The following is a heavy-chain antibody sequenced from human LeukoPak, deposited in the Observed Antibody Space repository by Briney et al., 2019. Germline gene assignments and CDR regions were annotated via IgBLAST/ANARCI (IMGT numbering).Heavy chain of an antibody. V-gene: IGHV3-9*01. CDR3: AKDIYYDSSGFDY. J-gene: IGHJ4*02. CDR1: GFTFDDYA. D-gene: IGHD3-22*01. Sequence: GRSLRLSCAASGFTFDDYAMHWVRQAPGKGLEWVSGISWNSGSIGYADSVKGRSTISRDNAKNSLYLQMNSLRAEDTALYYCAKDIYYDSSGFDYWGQGTLVTVSS. CDR2: ISWNSGSI.